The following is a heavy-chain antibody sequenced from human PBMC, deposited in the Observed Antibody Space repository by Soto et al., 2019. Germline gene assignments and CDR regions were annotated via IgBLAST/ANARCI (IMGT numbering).Heavy chain of an antibody. J-gene: IGHJ4*02. D-gene: IGHD2-21*01. Sequence: EVQLLESGGGVVQPGGSLRLSCVASGFNFKKFAMAWVRQAAGEGLEWVSGISCCGGSASYADSVKGRFSIARDDSKNTVSLQLNGLGVEDAAQHYDPKADGQPWVIPHLNNWGQGTLVAVS. V-gene: IGHV3-23*01. CDR2: ISCCGGSA. CDR3: PKADGQPWVIPHLNN. CDR1: GFNFKKFA.